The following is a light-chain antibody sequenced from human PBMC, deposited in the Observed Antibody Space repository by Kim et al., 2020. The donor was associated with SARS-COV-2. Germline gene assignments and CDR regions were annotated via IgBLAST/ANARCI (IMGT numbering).Light chain of an antibody. CDR3: SSYTSSTTWV. Sequence: QSALTQPASVSGSPGQSITISCTGTSSDVGGYNYVSWYQQHPGRAPKLMIYDVIKRPSGVSERFSGSKSGDTASLTISGLQAADEADYYCSSYTSSTTWVFGGETKLTVL. CDR1: SSDVGGYNY. J-gene: IGLJ3*02. V-gene: IGLV2-14*01. CDR2: DVI.